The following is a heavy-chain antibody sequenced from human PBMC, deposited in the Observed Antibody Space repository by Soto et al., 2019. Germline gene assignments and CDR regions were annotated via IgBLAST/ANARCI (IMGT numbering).Heavy chain of an antibody. V-gene: IGHV4-39*01. CDR2: IFYSGST. J-gene: IGHJ5*02. Sequence: QLQLLESGPGLVKASETLSLTCSVSGGSISTSRSYWAWIRQPPGKGLEWLANIFYSGSTSYNPSLASRVSVPVDTSKNEFSLKLRSVTAADTAVYYCARQPTTGDTDLWFDPWGQGTLVTVSS. CDR1: GGSISTSRSY. D-gene: IGHD2-21*01. CDR3: ARQPTTGDTDLWFDP.